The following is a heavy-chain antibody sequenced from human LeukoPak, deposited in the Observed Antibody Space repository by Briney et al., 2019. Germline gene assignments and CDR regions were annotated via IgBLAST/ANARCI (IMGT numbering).Heavy chain of an antibody. CDR2: ISSSGSTI. V-gene: IGHV3-48*03. D-gene: IGHD6-19*01. J-gene: IGHJ4*02. CDR3: AKMAVAGHFDY. Sequence: GGSLRLSCAASGFTFSSYEMNWVRQAPGKGLEWVSYISSSGSTIYYADSVKGRFTISRDNSKNTLYLQMNSLRAEDTAVYYCAKMAVAGHFDYWGQGTLVTVSS. CDR1: GFTFSSYE.